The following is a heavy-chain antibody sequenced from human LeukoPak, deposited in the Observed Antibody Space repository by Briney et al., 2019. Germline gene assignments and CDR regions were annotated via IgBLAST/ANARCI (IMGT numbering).Heavy chain of an antibody. CDR1: GGSISSSSYY. D-gene: IGHD4-17*01. CDR2: AST. V-gene: IGHV4-39*01. Sequence: SETLSLTCTVSGGSISSSSYYWGWIRQPPGKGLEWIASASTYYRSSLESRVTMSIDTSKNQFPLRLTSLTAADTAVYYCGRHAAYAPFDLWGQGSLVTVSS. J-gene: IGHJ4*02. CDR3: GRHAAYAPFDL.